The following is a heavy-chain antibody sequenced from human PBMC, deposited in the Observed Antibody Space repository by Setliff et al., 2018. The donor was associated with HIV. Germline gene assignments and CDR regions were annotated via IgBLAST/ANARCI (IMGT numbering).Heavy chain of an antibody. Sequence: GGSLRLSCTASGFTFGDYAMSWVRQAQGKGLEWVGFIRSKAYGGTTEYAASVKGRFTISRDDSKSIAYLQMNSLKTEDTAVYYCTRAPPWGGYFDYWGQGTLVTVSS. CDR1: GFTFGDYA. CDR2: IRSKAYGGTT. CDR3: TRAPPWGGYFDY. D-gene: IGHD3-16*01. V-gene: IGHV3-49*04. J-gene: IGHJ4*02.